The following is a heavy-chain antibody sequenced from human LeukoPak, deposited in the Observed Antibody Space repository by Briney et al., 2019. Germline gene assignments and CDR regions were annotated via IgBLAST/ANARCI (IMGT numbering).Heavy chain of an antibody. D-gene: IGHD6-6*01. CDR2: IYSGGST. J-gene: IGHJ4*02. V-gene: IGHV3-53*01. CDR1: GFIVSNNY. Sequence: GGSLRLSCAPSGFIVSNNYMTWVRQAPGKGLEWVSVIYSGGSTYYADSVKGRFTISRDNSKNTLYLQMNSLRAEGTAVYYCATRVPTSRSFDYWGQGTLVTVSS. CDR3: ATRVPTSRSFDY.